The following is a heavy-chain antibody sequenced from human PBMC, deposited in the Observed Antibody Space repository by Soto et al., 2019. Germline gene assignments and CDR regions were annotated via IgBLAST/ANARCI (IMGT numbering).Heavy chain of an antibody. Sequence: SSETLSLTCTVSGGSITSSYWSWIRRPPAKGLEWIAYIYDTGISGYTPSTSYNPSLKSRVTMSVDTSKSQFSLKLTSVTAADTAVYYCARGEDAFFYYGMDVWGQGITVTVSS. CDR2: IYDTGISGYTPST. CDR3: ARGEDAFFYYGMDV. CDR1: GGSITSSY. J-gene: IGHJ6*02. V-gene: IGHV4-59*01.